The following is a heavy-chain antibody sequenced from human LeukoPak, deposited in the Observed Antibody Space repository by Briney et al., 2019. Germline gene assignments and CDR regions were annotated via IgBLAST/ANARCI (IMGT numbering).Heavy chain of an antibody. V-gene: IGHV4-34*01. CDR3: ARVGSSWYLSGMDV. D-gene: IGHD6-13*01. J-gene: IGHJ6*02. CDR1: GGSFSGYY. CDR2: INHSGST. Sequence: SETLSLTCAVYGGSFSGYYWSWIRQPPGKGLEWIGEINHSGSTNYNPSLKSRVTISVDTSKNQFSLKLSSVTAADTAVYYCARVGSSWYLSGMDVWGQGTTVTASS.